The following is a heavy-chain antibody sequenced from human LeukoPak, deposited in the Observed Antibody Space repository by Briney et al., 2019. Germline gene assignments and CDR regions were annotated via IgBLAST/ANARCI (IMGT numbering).Heavy chain of an antibody. V-gene: IGHV4-59*08. Sequence: PSETPSLTCTVSGGSISSYYWSWIRQPPGQGREWIGYIFYSGSTNYNPSLGSRVTISVDTSKSQFSLRLTSVTAADTAVYYCARHSSLGHFDFWGQGTLVTVSS. J-gene: IGHJ4*02. CDR1: GGSISSYY. CDR2: IFYSGST. CDR3: ARHSSLGHFDF.